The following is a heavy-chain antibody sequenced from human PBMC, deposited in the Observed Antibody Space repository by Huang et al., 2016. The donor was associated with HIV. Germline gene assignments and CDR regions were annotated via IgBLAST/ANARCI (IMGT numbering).Heavy chain of an antibody. J-gene: IGHJ4*02. Sequence: EVQLVESGGGLVQPGGSLSLSCAASGFSISSYWMHWVRQAPGKGLGWVARINSEGSSTSYADSVKGRFTISRDNAKNTLYLQMNSLRAEDTAVYYCARDPRIQSWLNFFDYWGQGTLVSVSS. D-gene: IGHD3-22*01. V-gene: IGHV3-74*01. CDR3: ARDPRIQSWLNFFDY. CDR2: INSEGSST. CDR1: GFSISSYW.